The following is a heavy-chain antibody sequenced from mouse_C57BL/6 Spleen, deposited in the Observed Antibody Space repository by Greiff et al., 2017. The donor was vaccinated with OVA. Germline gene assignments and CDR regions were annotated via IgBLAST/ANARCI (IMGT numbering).Heavy chain of an antibody. D-gene: IGHD3-2*02. CDR2: IHPSDSDT. CDR1: GYTFTSYW. CDR3: AIDRETAQAFYAMDD. V-gene: IGHV1-74*01. Sequence: QVQLQQSGAELVKPGASVKVSCKASGYTFTSYWMHWVKQRPGQGLEWIGRIHPSDSDTNYNQKFKGKATLTVDKSSSTADMQLSRLTSEDSAVYDGAIDRETAQAFYAMDDWGQGTSVTVSS. J-gene: IGHJ4*01.